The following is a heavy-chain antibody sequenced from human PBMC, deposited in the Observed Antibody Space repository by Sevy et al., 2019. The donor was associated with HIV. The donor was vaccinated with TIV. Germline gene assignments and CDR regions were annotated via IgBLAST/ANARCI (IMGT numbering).Heavy chain of an antibody. Sequence: SETLSLTCTVSGGSISSGNYSWSWIRQPAGKGLEWIGRIYTSGSTNYNPSLKSRVTMSVDTSKNQFSLKLSSVTAADTAVYYCARVGPLDYYDSSGYYPGARFAPWGQGTLVTVSS. J-gene: IGHJ5*02. CDR3: ARVGPLDYYDSSGYYPGARFAP. CDR1: GGSISSGNYS. D-gene: IGHD3-22*01. V-gene: IGHV4-61*02. CDR2: IYTSGST.